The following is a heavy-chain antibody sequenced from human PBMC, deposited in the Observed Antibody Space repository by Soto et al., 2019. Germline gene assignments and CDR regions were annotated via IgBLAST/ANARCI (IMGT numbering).Heavy chain of an antibody. J-gene: IGHJ6*02. Sequence: SVKVSCKASGGTFSSYAISWVRQAPGQGLEWMGGIIPIFGTANYAQKFQGRVTMTRDTSTSTVYMVLSILRSEDTALYYCARDPMRITMVRGLFYYCMDVWGQGTTVTVSS. V-gene: IGHV1-69*05. CDR2: IIPIFGTA. CDR1: GGTFSSYA. D-gene: IGHD3-10*01. CDR3: ARDPMRITMVRGLFYYCMDV.